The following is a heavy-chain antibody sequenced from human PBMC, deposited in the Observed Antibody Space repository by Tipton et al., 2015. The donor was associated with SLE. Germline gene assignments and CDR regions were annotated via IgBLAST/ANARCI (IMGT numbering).Heavy chain of an antibody. CDR2: IYYSGST. CDR3: ARSGKYSSGRGGKNWFDP. V-gene: IGHV4-59*01. D-gene: IGHD6-19*01. J-gene: IGHJ5*02. Sequence: TLSLTCTVSGGSISGYYWSWIRQPPGKGLEWIGNIYYSGSTNYNPSLKSRVTISIDTSKNQFSLKLSSVTAADTAVYYWARSGKYSSGRGGKNWFDPWGQGTLVTVSS. CDR1: GGSISGYY.